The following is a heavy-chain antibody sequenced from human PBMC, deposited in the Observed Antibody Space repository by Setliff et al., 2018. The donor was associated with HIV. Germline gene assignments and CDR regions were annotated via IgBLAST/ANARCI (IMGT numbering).Heavy chain of an antibody. CDR2: ISGFNGNT. CDR3: ARQFLDWSNDYYSRYYMDV. Sequence: ASVKVSCKASGYSFSKYGISWVRQAPGQGLEWMGWISGFNGNTHYAQRLQGRVTMTTDTSTRTAYMELRSLRSDDTVVYYCARQFLDWSNDYYSRYYMDVWGKGTTVTVSS. J-gene: IGHJ6*03. CDR1: GYSFSKYG. D-gene: IGHD3-3*01. V-gene: IGHV1-18*01.